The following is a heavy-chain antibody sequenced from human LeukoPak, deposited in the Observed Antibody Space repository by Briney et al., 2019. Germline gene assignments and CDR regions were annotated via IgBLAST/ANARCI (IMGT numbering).Heavy chain of an antibody. CDR3: VRGYYYDSSGYWVRAFDI. V-gene: IGHV4-30-2*01. J-gene: IGHJ3*02. CDR2: MYHSGTT. D-gene: IGHD3-22*01. CDR1: GGSISSGGYS. Sequence: SETLSLTCAVSGGSISSGGYSWSWIRQPPGKGLEWIGYMYHSGTTHYNPSLKSRVTRSVDRSKNQFSLKLSSVTAADTAVYYCVRGYYYDSSGYWVRAFDIWGQGTMVTVSS.